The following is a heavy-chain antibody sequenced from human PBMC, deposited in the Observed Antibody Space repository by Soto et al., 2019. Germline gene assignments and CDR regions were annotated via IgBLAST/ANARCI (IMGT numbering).Heavy chain of an antibody. CDR3: ARESIAAAGTSGMDV. CDR2: INAGNGNT. V-gene: IGHV1-3*01. CDR1: GYTFTSYA. D-gene: IGHD6-13*01. Sequence: GASVKVSCKASGYTFTSYAMHWVRQAPGQRLEWMGWINAGNGNTKYSQKFQGRVTITRDTSASTAYMELSSLRSEDTAVYYCARESIAAAGTSGMDVWGQGTTVTVSS. J-gene: IGHJ6*02.